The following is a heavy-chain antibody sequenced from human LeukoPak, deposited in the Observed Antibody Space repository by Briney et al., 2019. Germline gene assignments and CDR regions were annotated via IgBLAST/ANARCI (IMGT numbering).Heavy chain of an antibody. V-gene: IGHV3-7*01. D-gene: IGHD6-13*01. J-gene: IGHJ4*01. Sequence: PGGSLRLSCGVSGFIFSDYWMNRVRQAPGKGLEWVASIKQDGGEKSYVDSVKGRFTISRDNAKNSLYLQMSSLRAEDTAVYYCARDGTAAGLYFDLWGQGTPVTVSS. CDR2: IKQDGGEK. CDR3: ARDGTAAGLYFDL. CDR1: GFIFSDYW.